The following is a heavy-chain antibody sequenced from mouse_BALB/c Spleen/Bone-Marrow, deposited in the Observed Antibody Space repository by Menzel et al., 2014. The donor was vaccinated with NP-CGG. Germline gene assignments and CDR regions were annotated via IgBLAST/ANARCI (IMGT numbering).Heavy chain of an antibody. D-gene: IGHD3-2*02. V-gene: IGHV5-6-5*01. CDR3: ARGGLRYFDV. CDR1: GFTFSSYA. Sequence: EVMLVESGGGLVKPGGSLKLSCAASGFTFSSYAMSWVRQTPEKRLAWVASISSGGSTYYPDSVKGRFTISRDNARNILYLQMSSLRSEDTAMYYCARGGLRYFDVWGAGTTVTVSS. J-gene: IGHJ1*01. CDR2: ISSGGST.